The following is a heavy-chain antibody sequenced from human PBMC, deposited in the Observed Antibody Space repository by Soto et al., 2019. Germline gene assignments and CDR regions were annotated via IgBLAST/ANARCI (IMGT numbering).Heavy chain of an antibody. CDR2: IVPLFRQV. CDR1: GDMFRNSA. V-gene: IGHV1-69*01. J-gene: IGHJ6*02. Sequence: QVLLMQSGAEVKRPGSSVKLSCKASGDMFRNSAFTWVRQAPGQGLEWMGVIVPLFRQVIAAQKFQGRVTVTADESTSTIYLELSSLRSDDTAVYYCARARLSNGDPNIYFLYGLDVWGQGTTVTVSS. CDR3: ARARLSNGDPNIYFLYGLDV. D-gene: IGHD6-6*01.